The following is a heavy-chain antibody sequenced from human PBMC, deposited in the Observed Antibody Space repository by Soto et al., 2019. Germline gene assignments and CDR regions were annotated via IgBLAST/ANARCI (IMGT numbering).Heavy chain of an antibody. D-gene: IGHD2-15*01. V-gene: IGHV4-34*01. CDR1: GGSFSGYY. CDR2: INHSGST. Sequence: LSLTCAVYGGSFSGYYWSWIRQPPGKGLEWIGEINHSGSTNYNPSLKSRVTISVDTSKNQFSLKLSSVTAADTAVYYCARRGIGYCSGGSCSYNWFDPWGQGTLVTVSS. J-gene: IGHJ5*02. CDR3: ARRGIGYCSGGSCSYNWFDP.